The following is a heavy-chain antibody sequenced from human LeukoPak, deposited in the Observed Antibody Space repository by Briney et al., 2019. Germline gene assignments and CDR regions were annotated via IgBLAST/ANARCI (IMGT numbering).Heavy chain of an antibody. D-gene: IGHD2-15*01. J-gene: IGHJ4*02. V-gene: IGHV4-4*09. CDR1: GGSISSYY. CDR2: IYTSGST. CDR3: AGRGLHGRGGFDY. Sequence: SETLSLTCTVSGGSISSYYWSWNRQPPGKGLEWIGYIYTSGSTNYNPSLKSRVTISVDTSKNQFSLKLSSVTAADTAVYYCAGRGLHGRGGFDYWGQGTLVTVSS.